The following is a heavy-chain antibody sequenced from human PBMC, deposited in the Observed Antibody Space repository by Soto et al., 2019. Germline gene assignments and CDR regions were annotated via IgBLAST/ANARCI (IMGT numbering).Heavy chain of an antibody. CDR2: ISGGGGST. J-gene: IGHJ6*03. Sequence: EVQLLESGGGLEQPGGSLRLSCAASGFTFSNYAMSWVRQAPGKGLECVSGISGGGGSTYYADSVKGRFTISRDNSKNTXXXXXXXXXXXXXXXXXXXXXXXXXXXXXXYYYMDVWGKGTTVTVSS. CDR1: GFTFSNYA. CDR3: XXXXXXXXXXXXYYYMDV. V-gene: IGHV3-23*01.